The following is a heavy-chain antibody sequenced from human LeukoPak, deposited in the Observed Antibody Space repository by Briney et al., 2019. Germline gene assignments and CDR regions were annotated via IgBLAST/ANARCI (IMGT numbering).Heavy chain of an antibody. V-gene: IGHV3-7*03. CDR1: GFTFSSYW. J-gene: IGHJ4*02. CDR2: IKQDGSEK. Sequence: PGGSLRLSCAASGFTFSSYWMSWVRQAPGKGLEWVANIKQDGSEKYYVDSVKGRFTISRDNAKNSLYLQMNSLRAEDTAVYYCAKDLRWDFWSGYYGGGFDYWGQGTLVTVSS. CDR3: AKDLRWDFWSGYYGGGFDY. D-gene: IGHD3-3*01.